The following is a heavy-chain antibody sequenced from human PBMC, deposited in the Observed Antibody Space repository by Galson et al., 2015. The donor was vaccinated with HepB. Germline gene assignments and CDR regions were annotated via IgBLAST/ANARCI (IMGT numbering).Heavy chain of an antibody. V-gene: IGHV3-30*18. Sequence: SLRLSCAASGFTFSSYGMHWVRQAPGKGLEWVAVISYDGSNKYYADSVKGRFTISRDNSKNTLYLQMNSLRAEDTAVYYCAKSGLRVVTAYYYYYMDVWGKGTTVTVSS. CDR3: AKSGLRVVTAYYYYYMDV. CDR2: ISYDGSNK. J-gene: IGHJ6*03. CDR1: GFTFSSYG. D-gene: IGHD4-23*01.